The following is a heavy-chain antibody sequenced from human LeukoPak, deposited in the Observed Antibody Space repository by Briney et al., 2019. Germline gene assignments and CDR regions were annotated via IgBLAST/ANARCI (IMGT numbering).Heavy chain of an antibody. V-gene: IGHV3-53*01. D-gene: IGHD2-21*02. CDR1: GFTVSSNY. Sequence: GGSLRLSCAASGFTVSSNYMSWVRQAPGKGLEWVSVIYSGGSTYYADSVKGRFTISRDNSKNTLYLQMNSLRAEDTAVYYCARAAYCGGDCYYYFQHWGQGTLVTVSS. CDR2: IYSGGST. J-gene: IGHJ1*01. CDR3: ARAAYCGGDCYYYFQH.